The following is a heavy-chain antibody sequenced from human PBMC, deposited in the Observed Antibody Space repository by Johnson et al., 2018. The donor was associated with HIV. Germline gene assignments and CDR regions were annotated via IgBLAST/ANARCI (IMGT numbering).Heavy chain of an antibody. J-gene: IGHJ3*02. Sequence: VQLVESGGGLIQPGGSLRLSCAASGFTVSSNYMSWVRQAPGQGLEWVANIKQDGSEKHYVDSAKGRVTMTRDKPKKSLYLQLNSLIAEVTAVYYCAKDPRIAAAGTEGAFDIWGQGTMVTVSS. D-gene: IGHD6-13*01. CDR3: AKDPRIAAAGTEGAFDI. CDR1: GFTVSSNY. V-gene: IGHV3-7*01. CDR2: IKQDGSEK.